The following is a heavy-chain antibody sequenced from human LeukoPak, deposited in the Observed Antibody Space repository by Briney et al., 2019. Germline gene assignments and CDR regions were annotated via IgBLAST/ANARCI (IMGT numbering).Heavy chain of an antibody. Sequence: SETLSLTCAVSGDSVSGSGYYWGWIRQPPGKGLEWIGSIYHSGSTYYNPSLKSRVTISVDTSKHQFSLKLSSVTAADTAVYYYARDLIIGYVGSGYDQPFDYWGQGPLVTVSS. J-gene: IGHJ4*02. D-gene: IGHD5-12*01. CDR2: IYHSGST. CDR3: ARDLIIGYVGSGYDQPFDY. V-gene: IGHV4-38-2*02. CDR1: GDSVSGSGYY.